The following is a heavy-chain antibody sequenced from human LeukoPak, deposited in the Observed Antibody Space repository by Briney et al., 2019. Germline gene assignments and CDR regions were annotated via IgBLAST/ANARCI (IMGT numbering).Heavy chain of an antibody. CDR3: ARVSAASGGSCYSCAFDI. D-gene: IGHD2-15*01. J-gene: IGHJ3*02. Sequence: PGRSLRLSCAASGFTFSSSGMHWVRQAPGKGLEWVAVIWLDGSNKYYADSVKGRFTISRDNSKNTLYLQMNSLRAEDTAVYYCARVSAASGGSCYSCAFDIWGQGTMVTVSS. V-gene: IGHV3-33*01. CDR2: IWLDGSNK. CDR1: GFTFSSSG.